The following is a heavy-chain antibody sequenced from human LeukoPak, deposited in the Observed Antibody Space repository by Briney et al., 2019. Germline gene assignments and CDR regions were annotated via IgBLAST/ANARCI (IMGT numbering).Heavy chain of an antibody. D-gene: IGHD6-19*01. CDR2: ISYDGSNK. CDR1: GFTFSSYS. CDR3: AKDQGYSSGWLPTPLYYFDY. V-gene: IGHV3-30*18. Sequence: GGSLRLSCAASGFTFSSYSMHWVRQAPGKGLEWVAVISYDGSNKYYADSVKGRFTISRDNSKNTLYLQMNSLRAEDTAVYYCAKDQGYSSGWLPTPLYYFDYWGQGTLVTVSS. J-gene: IGHJ4*02.